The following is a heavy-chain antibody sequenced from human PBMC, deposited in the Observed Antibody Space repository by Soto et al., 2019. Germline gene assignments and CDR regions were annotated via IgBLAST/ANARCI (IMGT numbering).Heavy chain of an antibody. CDR1: GFSFSGYG. V-gene: IGHV3-33*06. D-gene: IGHD3-10*01. J-gene: IGHJ4*02. CDR2: IWYDGSEK. Sequence: HPGGSLRLSCAASGFSFSGYGMHWVRQAPGKGLEWVAVIWYDGSEKYYADSVKGRFTISRDNSKNTLFLQMNSLRVEDTAVYYCANYGSGSRHVDYWGQGTLVTVSS. CDR3: ANYGSGSRHVDY.